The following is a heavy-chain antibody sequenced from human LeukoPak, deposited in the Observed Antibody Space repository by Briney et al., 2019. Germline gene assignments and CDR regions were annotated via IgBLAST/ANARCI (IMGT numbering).Heavy chain of an antibody. CDR3: AKGSGWWNYFDS. CDR2: ISYDGSNK. CDR1: GFTFSSYG. D-gene: IGHD6-19*01. J-gene: IGHJ4*02. V-gene: IGHV3-30*18. Sequence: GGSLRLSCAASGFTFSSYGMHWVRQAPGKGLEWVAVISYDGSNKYYADSVKGRFTISRDNSKNTLYLQMNSLRAEDTAVYYCAKGSGWWNYFDSWGQGTLVIVSS.